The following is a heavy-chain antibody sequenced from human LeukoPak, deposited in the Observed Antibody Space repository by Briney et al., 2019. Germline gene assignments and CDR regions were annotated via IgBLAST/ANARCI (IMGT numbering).Heavy chain of an antibody. CDR2: ISSSGSTK. J-gene: IGHJ4*02. Sequence: GGSLRLSCAASGFTFSDYYMSWIRQAPGKGLEWVSYISSSGSTKYYADSVKGRFTISRDNAKNSLYLQMNSLRAEDTAVYYCARVSRSGIAAAGYWGQGTLVTVSS. V-gene: IGHV3-11*01. D-gene: IGHD6-13*01. CDR1: GFTFSDYY. CDR3: ARVSRSGIAAAGY.